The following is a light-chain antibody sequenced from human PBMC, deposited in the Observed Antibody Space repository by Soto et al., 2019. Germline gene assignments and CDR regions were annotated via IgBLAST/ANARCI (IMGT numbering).Light chain of an antibody. J-gene: IGKJ1*01. CDR1: QSVSTR. CDR3: QQYSVYWT. CDR2: DAS. V-gene: IGKV1-5*02. Sequence: DIQTTQSPSSLSSCVADRFTIICRASQSVSTRLAWYQQKPGKAPKVLIYDASSWAGGVPSRFTGSGSGTEFTLTINSLQPDDFATYYCQQYSVYWTFGQGTKVDI.